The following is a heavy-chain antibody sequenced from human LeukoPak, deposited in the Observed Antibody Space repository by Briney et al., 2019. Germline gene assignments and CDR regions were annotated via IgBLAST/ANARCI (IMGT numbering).Heavy chain of an antibody. CDR1: GYTFTSYA. D-gene: IGHD3-22*01. CDR2: INTNTGNP. CDR3: ARYPDYYYDSSGYTYYLDD. Sequence: GASVKVSCKASGYTFTSYAMNWVRQAPGQGLEWMGWINTNTGNPTYAQGFTGRFVFSLDTSVSTAYLQISSLKAEDTAVYYFARYPDYYYDSSGYTYYLDDWGQGTLVTVSS. J-gene: IGHJ4*02. V-gene: IGHV7-4-1*02.